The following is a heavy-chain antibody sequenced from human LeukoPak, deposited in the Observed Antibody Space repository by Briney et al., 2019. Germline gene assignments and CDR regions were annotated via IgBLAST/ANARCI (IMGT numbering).Heavy chain of an antibody. CDR3: ARRGGDYGSGSDHDSYYYYMDV. CDR1: GGSFSDYY. CDR2: INHSGST. V-gene: IGHV4-34*01. Sequence: SETLSLTCAVYGGSFSDYYWSWIRQPPGKGLEWIGEINHSGSTNYNPSLKSRVTISVDTSRYQFSLKLSSVTAADTAVYYCARRGGDYGSGSDHDSYYYYMDVWGKGTTVTISS. J-gene: IGHJ6*03. D-gene: IGHD3-10*01.